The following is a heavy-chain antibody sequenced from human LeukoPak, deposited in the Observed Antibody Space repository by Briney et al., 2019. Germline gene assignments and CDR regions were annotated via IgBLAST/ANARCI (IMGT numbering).Heavy chain of an antibody. J-gene: IGHJ4*02. CDR2: INHSGST. Sequence: PSETLSLTCAVYGGSFSGYHWSWIRQPPGKGLEWIGEINHSGSTNYNPSLKSRVTISVDTSKNQFSLKLSSVTAADTAVYYCARQTSKKYYYDSSGYPRSNYFDYWGQGTLVTVSS. CDR3: ARQTSKKYYYDSSGYPRSNYFDY. CDR1: GGSFSGYH. V-gene: IGHV4-34*01. D-gene: IGHD3-22*01.